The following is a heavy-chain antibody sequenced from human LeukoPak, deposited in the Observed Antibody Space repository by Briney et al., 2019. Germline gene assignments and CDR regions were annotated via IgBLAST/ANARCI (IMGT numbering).Heavy chain of an antibody. Sequence: ASVKVSCKAFGYTFTSYYMHWVRQAPGQGLEWMGIINPSGGSTSYAQKFQGRVTMTRDMSTSTVYMELSSLRSEDTAVYYCAGAAYYYDSSGLGGAFDIWGQGTMVTVSS. V-gene: IGHV1-46*01. CDR2: INPSGGST. CDR3: AGAAYYYDSSGLGGAFDI. CDR1: GYTFTSYY. J-gene: IGHJ3*02. D-gene: IGHD3-22*01.